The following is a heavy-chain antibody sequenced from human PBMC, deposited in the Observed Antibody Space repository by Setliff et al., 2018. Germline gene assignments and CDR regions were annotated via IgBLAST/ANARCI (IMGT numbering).Heavy chain of an antibody. V-gene: IGHV1-69-2*01. CDR2: IDPRDDFT. CDR3: AIDYGPTGTPYH. Sequence: RASVKVSCKASGYSFSDFYMHWVRQVPGEGLEALGRIDPRDDFTVYAERFKDRLTITADTSTDTSYMEMSSLRFEDTAVYYCAIDYGPTGTPYHWGQGTPVTVS. J-gene: IGHJ4*02. D-gene: IGHD1-1*01. CDR1: GYSFSDFY.